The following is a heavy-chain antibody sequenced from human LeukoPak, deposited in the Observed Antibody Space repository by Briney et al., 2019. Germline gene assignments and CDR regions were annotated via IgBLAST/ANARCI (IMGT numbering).Heavy chain of an antibody. Sequence: GGSLRLSCAASGFTVSSNYMSWVRQAPGKGLEWVSVIYSGGSTYYADSVKGRFTISRDNSKNTLYLQMNSLRAEDTAVYYCAKEGFKGTNYDSSGYDFDYWGQGTLVTVSS. V-gene: IGHV3-53*01. CDR3: AKEGFKGTNYDSSGYDFDY. D-gene: IGHD3-22*01. CDR2: IYSGGST. J-gene: IGHJ4*02. CDR1: GFTVSSNY.